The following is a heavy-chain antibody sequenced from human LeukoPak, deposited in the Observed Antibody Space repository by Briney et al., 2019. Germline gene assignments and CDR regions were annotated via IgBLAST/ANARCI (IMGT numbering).Heavy chain of an antibody. J-gene: IGHJ5*02. CDR1: GXSFTSYC. CDR2: IDPSDSYT. Sequence: GESLKISFKGSGXSFTSYCISWVRQMPGKGLEWMGRIDPSDSYTNYSPSFQGHVTISADKSISTAYLQWSSLRASDTAMYYCARLGSRRWFDPWGQGTLVTVSS. CDR3: ARLGSRRWFDP. V-gene: IGHV5-10-1*01. D-gene: IGHD2-2*01.